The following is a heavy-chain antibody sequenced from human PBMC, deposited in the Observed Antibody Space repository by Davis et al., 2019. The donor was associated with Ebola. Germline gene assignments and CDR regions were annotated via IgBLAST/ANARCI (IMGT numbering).Heavy chain of an antibody. CDR2: ISAYNGNT. Sequence: ASVKVSCKASGYTFTSYGISWVRQAPGQGLEWMGWISAYNGNTNYAQKLQGRVTMTRDTSTSTVYMELSSLRSEDTAVYYCAREVDGYNWNYFDYWGQGTLVTVSS. J-gene: IGHJ4*02. D-gene: IGHD5-24*01. V-gene: IGHV1-18*01. CDR1: GYTFTSYG. CDR3: AREVDGYNWNYFDY.